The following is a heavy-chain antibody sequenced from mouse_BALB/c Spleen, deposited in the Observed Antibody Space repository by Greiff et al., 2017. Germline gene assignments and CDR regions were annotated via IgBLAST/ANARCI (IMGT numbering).Heavy chain of an antibody. Sequence: EVQLVESGAGLVQPGGSLRLSCATSGFTFSDFYMEWVRQPPGKRLEWIAASRNKANDYTTEYSVSVKGRFTVSRDTSQSILYLQMNALRAEDTAIYYCARDAGGYYSREWYFGVWGAGTTGTVSS. D-gene: IGHD3-1*01. J-gene: IGHJ1*01. CDR1: GFTFSDFY. CDR2: SRNKANDYTT. CDR3: ARDAGGYYSREWYFGV. V-gene: IGHV7-1*02.